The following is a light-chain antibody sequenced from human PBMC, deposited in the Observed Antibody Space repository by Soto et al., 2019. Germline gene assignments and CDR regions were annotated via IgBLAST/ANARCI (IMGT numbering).Light chain of an antibody. CDR3: QQYNNWPRT. Sequence: EIVVTQSPSTLSVSPGESVTLSCRASLGISINLAWYQQRHGQAPRLLIYGASTRATGVPARFSGSGPGTDLTITISRLEPEDGEVYEGQQYNNWPRTFGQGTKVDIK. CDR1: LGISIN. V-gene: IGKV3-15*01. CDR2: GAS. J-gene: IGKJ1*01.